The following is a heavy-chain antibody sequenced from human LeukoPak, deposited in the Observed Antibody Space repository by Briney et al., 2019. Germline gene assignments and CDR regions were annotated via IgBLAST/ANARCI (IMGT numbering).Heavy chain of an antibody. J-gene: IGHJ4*02. D-gene: IGHD3-22*01. CDR3: TPLYDSGYREFDY. Sequence: PGGSLRLSCVASGFIFGSYAMSWVRQAPGKGLEWVSAISGGGATTYFADSVKGRFTISRDNPRNTAYLQMNSLKTEDTAVYYCTPLYDSGYREFDYWGQGTLVTVSS. V-gene: IGHV3-23*01. CDR2: ISGGGATT. CDR1: GFIFGSYA.